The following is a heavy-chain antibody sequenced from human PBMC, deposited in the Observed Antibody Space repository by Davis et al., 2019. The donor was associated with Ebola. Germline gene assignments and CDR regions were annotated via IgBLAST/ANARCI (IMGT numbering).Heavy chain of an antibody. Sequence: GESLKISCAASGFTFSSYSMNWVRQAPGKGLEWVSYISSSSSTIYYADSVKGRFTISRDNAKNSLYLQMNSLRAEDTAVYYCARGGYNWGYWGQGTLVTVSS. D-gene: IGHD5-24*01. CDR2: ISSSSSTI. V-gene: IGHV3-48*01. CDR3: ARGGYNWGY. CDR1: GFTFSSYS. J-gene: IGHJ4*02.